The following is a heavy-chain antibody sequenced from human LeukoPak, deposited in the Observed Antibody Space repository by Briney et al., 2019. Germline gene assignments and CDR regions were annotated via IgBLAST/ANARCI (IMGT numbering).Heavy chain of an antibody. J-gene: IGHJ4*02. CDR1: GFTFSSTW. Sequence: GGSLRLSCAASGFTFSSTWMSWVRQAPGKGLEWVANMKEDGSRGFYVDSVKGRFTISRDNAKNSLYLQMDNLRAEDTAVYYCARDTPLGCFDYWGQGTLVTVSS. CDR3: ARDTPLGCFDY. V-gene: IGHV3-7*01. CDR2: MKEDGSRG. D-gene: IGHD2-15*01.